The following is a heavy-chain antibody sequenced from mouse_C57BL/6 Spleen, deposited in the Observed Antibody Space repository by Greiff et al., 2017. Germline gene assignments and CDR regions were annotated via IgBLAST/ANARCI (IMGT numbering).Heavy chain of an antibody. CDR1: GYTFTDYN. D-gene: IGHD2-4*01. CDR2: INPNNGGT. J-gene: IGHJ3*01. Sequence: VQLQQSGPELVKPGASVKMSCKASGYTFTDYNMHWVKQSHGKSLEWIGYINPNNGGTSYNQKFKGKATLTVNKSSSTAYMELRSLTSEDSAVYDCARGRAYDYDWFAYWGQGTLVTVSA. CDR3: ARGRAYDYDWFAY. V-gene: IGHV1-22*01.